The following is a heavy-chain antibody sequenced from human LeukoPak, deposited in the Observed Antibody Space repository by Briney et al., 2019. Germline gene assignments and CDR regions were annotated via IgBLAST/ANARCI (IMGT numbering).Heavy chain of an antibody. D-gene: IGHD2-21*01. CDR2: ISAYNGNT. CDR1: GYTFTSYG. J-gene: IGHJ3*02. V-gene: IGHV1-18*01. Sequence: ASVKVSCKASGYTFTSYGMSWVRQAPGQGLEWMGWISAYNGNTNYAEKFQGRVTMTRDTSISTAYMELSRLRSDDTAVYYCAGGGRALWAFDIWGQGTMVTVSS. CDR3: AGGGRALWAFDI.